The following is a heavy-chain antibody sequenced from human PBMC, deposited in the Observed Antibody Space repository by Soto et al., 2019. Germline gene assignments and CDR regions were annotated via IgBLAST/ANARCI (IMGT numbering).Heavy chain of an antibody. CDR3: ARNRGHWYGLEG. D-gene: IGHD3-10*01. CDR2: ITGTGGNT. V-gene: IGHV3-23*01. CDR1: GFTLSTYG. J-gene: IGHJ6*02. Sequence: EVQLLESGEGLVQPGGSLRLSCAGSGFTLSTYGMTWVRQAPGKGLEWVSAITGTGGNTYYVDSVKGRFTSSRDNSKNQLYPQMNRVGGQDTGVYFLARNRGHWYGLEGWGQGTTVTVSS.